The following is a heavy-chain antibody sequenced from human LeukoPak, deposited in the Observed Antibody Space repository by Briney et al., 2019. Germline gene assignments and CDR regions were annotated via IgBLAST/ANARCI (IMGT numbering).Heavy chain of an antibody. CDR1: GFTFSSYA. V-gene: IGHV3-23*01. CDR3: AKIRGYDSSGYSVY. CDR2: ISGSGGST. Sequence: GGSLRLSCAASGFTFSSYAMSWVRQAPGKGLEWVSAISGSGGSTYYADSVKGRFTISRDNSKNTLYLQMNSLRAEDTAVYYCAKIRGYDSSGYSVYWGQGTLVTVSS. J-gene: IGHJ4*02. D-gene: IGHD3-22*01.